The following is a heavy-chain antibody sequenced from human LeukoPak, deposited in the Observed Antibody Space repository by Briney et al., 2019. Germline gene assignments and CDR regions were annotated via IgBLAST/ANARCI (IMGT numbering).Heavy chain of an antibody. Sequence: GGSLRLSCAASGFNFNNYNMNRVRQAPGKGLEWVSYITLSSSSIYYADSVKGRFTISRDNSKNTLSLQMNSLRAEDTAVYYCAKDRGRRIVVVPATKWGTFDYWGQGTLVTVSS. V-gene: IGHV3-48*01. CDR3: AKDRGRRIVVVPATKWGTFDY. J-gene: IGHJ4*02. D-gene: IGHD2-2*01. CDR1: GFNFNNYN. CDR2: ITLSSSSI.